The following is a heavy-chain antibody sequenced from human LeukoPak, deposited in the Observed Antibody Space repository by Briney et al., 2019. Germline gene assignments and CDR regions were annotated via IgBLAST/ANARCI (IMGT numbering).Heavy chain of an antibody. V-gene: IGHV3-74*01. Sequence: GGSLRLSCAASGFTFSSYWMHWVRQAPGKGLVWVSRINSDGSSTNYADSVKGRFTISRDNSKNTLYLQMNSLRAEDTAVYYCAKTYCSGGSCYSSIDYWGQGTLVTVSS. CDR1: GFTFSSYW. CDR3: AKTYCSGGSCYSSIDY. CDR2: INSDGSST. J-gene: IGHJ4*02. D-gene: IGHD2-15*01.